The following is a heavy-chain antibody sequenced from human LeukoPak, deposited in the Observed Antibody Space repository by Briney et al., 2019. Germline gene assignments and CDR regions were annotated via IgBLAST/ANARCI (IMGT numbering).Heavy chain of an antibody. V-gene: IGHV4-39*01. D-gene: IGHD3-22*01. J-gene: IGHJ4*02. Sequence: SETLSLTCTVSGGSISSGSYYWGWIRQPPGKGLEWIGSINYSGSTYYNPSLKSRVTISVDTSKNQFSLKLGSVTAADTAVYYCARQRMMTYYYDSSGYYYAFDYWGQGTLVTVSS. CDR2: INYSGST. CDR1: GGSISSGSYY. CDR3: ARQRMMTYYYDSSGYYYAFDY.